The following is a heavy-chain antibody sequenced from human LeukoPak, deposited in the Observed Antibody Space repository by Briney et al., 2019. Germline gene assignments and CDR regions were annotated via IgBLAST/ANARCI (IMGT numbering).Heavy chain of an antibody. V-gene: IGHV3-21*01. Sequence: GRSLRLSYAASGFTFSYYTMSWVRQAPGKGLVWVSSISSTGSSIHYADSVKGRFTISRDNAKNTLYLQMSSLRVEDTAVYYCARDDVAWNDVHWFDPWGQGTLVTVSS. CDR3: ARDDVAWNDVHWFDP. D-gene: IGHD1-1*01. J-gene: IGHJ5*02. CDR1: GFTFSYYT. CDR2: ISSTGSSI.